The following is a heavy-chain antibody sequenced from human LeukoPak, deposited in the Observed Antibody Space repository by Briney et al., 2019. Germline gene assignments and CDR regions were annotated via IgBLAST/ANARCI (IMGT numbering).Heavy chain of an antibody. J-gene: IGHJ3*02. CDR3: ARNILFAFDI. Sequence: GGSLRLSCAASGFTFSTYWMHWVRQAPGKGLLWVSRINGDGTSTKYADSVKGRFTISRDNARHTLYLQMNSLRAEDTAVYYCARNILFAFDIWGQGTMVTVSS. D-gene: IGHD2/OR15-2a*01. CDR1: GFTFSTYW. CDR2: INGDGTST. V-gene: IGHV3-74*03.